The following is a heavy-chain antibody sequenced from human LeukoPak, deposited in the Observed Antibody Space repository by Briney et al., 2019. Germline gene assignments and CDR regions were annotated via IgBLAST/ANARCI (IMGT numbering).Heavy chain of an antibody. V-gene: IGHV1-2*02. CDR1: GYIFTGYY. Sequence: ASVTVSCKASGYIFTGYYMHWVRQAPGQGLEWMGWINPSSGGTNYAQNFQGRVTMTSDTSITTAYMELNRLRSDDTAMYYCARGPYYYGSGSWFWFDPWGQGTLVTVSS. CDR3: ARGPYYYGSGSWFWFDP. D-gene: IGHD3-10*01. CDR2: INPSSGGT. J-gene: IGHJ5*02.